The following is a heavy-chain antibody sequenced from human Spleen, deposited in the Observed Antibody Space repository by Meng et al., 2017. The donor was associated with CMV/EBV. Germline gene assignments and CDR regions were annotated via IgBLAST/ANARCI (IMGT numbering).Heavy chain of an antibody. CDR1: GGSISSSPYY. CDR3: ARPGGTYYWYFDY. CDR2: IYYSGST. J-gene: IGHJ4*02. V-gene: IGHV4-39*02. D-gene: IGHD1-26*01. Sequence: VSGGSISSSPYYWAWIRQPPGKGLEWIGSIYYSGSTHYNASLNSRVTMSVDTSKNHFSLKLTSVTAADTAVYYCARPGGTYYWYFDYWGQGTLVAVSS.